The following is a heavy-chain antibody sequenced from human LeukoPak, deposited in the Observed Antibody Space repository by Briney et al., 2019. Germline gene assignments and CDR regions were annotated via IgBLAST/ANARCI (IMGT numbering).Heavy chain of an antibody. CDR2: IYYSGST. J-gene: IGHJ6*03. Sequence: SETLSLTCTVSGGSISSSSYYCGWIRQPPGKGLEWIGSIYYSGSTYYNPSLKSRVTISVDTSKNQFSLKLSSVTAADTAVYYCAGGIAARPMDVWGKGTTVTVSS. V-gene: IGHV4-39*07. D-gene: IGHD6-6*01. CDR1: GGSISSSSYY. CDR3: AGGIAARPMDV.